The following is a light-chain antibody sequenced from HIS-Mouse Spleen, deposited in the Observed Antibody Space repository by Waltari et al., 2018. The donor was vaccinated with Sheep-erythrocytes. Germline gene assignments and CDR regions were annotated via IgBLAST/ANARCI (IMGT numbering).Light chain of an antibody. Sequence: DIQMTQSPSSLSASVGDRVTITCQASQDISNYLNWYQQKPGKAPKLLIYDASNLETGVPSRFSGSGCGTDFTFTISSLQPEDIATYYCQQYDNLFTFGPGTKVDIK. CDR2: DAS. V-gene: IGKV1-33*01. CDR3: QQYDNLFT. J-gene: IGKJ3*01. CDR1: QDISNY.